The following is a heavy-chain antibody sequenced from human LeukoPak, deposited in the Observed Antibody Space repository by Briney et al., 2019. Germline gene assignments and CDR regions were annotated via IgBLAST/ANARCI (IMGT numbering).Heavy chain of an antibody. Sequence: ASVTVSFKASGYTFTVYYMHWVRQAPGQGLEWMGWINPNSGGTNYAQKFQGRVTMTRDTSISTAYMELSRLRSDDTAVYYCARGRRIAAERFDPWGQGTLVTVSS. CDR2: INPNSGGT. J-gene: IGHJ5*02. CDR1: GYTFTVYY. D-gene: IGHD6-13*01. CDR3: ARGRRIAAERFDP. V-gene: IGHV1-2*02.